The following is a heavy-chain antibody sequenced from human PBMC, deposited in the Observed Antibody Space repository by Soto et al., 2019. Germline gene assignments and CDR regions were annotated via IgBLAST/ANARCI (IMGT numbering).Heavy chain of an antibody. CDR2: IYYSGST. J-gene: IGHJ5*02. Sequence: SETLSLTCTVSGGSISSGDYYWSWIRQPPGKGLEWIGYIYYSGSTYYNPSLKSRVTISVDTSKNQFSLKLSSVTAADTAVYYCARESIAARSWFDPWGQGTLVTVSS. CDR1: GGSISSGDYY. CDR3: ARESIAARSWFDP. V-gene: IGHV4-30-4*01. D-gene: IGHD6-6*01.